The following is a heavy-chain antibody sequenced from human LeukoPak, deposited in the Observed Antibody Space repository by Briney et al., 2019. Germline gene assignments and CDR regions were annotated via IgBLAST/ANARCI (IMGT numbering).Heavy chain of an antibody. Sequence: GGSLRLSCAASGFTFSSYGMHWVRQAPGKGLEWVAFIRYDGSNKYYADSVKGRFTISRDNSKNTLYLQMNSLRAEDTAIYYCAKNGDRGAYCSGGSCYPYYYYYIDVWGKGTTVTISS. CDR3: AKNGDRGAYCSGGSCYPYYYYYIDV. J-gene: IGHJ6*03. V-gene: IGHV3-30*02. D-gene: IGHD2-15*01. CDR2: IRYDGSNK. CDR1: GFTFSSYG.